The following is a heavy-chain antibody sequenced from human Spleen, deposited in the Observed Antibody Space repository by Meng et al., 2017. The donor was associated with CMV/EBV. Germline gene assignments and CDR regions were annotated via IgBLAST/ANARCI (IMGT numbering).Heavy chain of an antibody. CDR2: IYTGGIT. J-gene: IGHJ6*02. CDR3: ARGPYYYYYGMDV. Sequence: GESLKISCAASGFSVNSNFMNWVRQAPGKGLEWVSVIYTGGITYYADSVKGRFTISRDNSKNTLYLQMNSLRAEDTAVYYCARGPYYYYYGMDVWGQGTTVTVSS. V-gene: IGHV3-53*05. CDR1: GFSVNSNF.